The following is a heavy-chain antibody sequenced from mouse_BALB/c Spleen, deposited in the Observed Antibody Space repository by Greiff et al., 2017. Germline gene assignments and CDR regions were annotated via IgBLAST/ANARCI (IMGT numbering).Heavy chain of an antibody. D-gene: IGHD2-4*01. CDR2: INPSNGRT. V-gene: IGHV1S81*02. Sequence: QVQLQQPGAELVKPGASVKLSCKASGYTFTSYWMHWVKQRPGQGLEWIGEINPSNGRTNYNEKFKSKATLTVDKSSSTAYMQLRSLTSEDSAVYYCARIYYDYDGGWFAYWGQGTLVTVSA. J-gene: IGHJ3*01. CDR3: ARIYYDYDGGWFAY. CDR1: GYTFTSYW.